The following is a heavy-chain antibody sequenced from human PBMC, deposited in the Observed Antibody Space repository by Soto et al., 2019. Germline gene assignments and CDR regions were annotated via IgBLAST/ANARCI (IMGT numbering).Heavy chain of an antibody. Sequence: GGSLRLSCAAPGFNFIIHALHWVRQAPGKGLEWLAVFSPNGKIQYYAVSVKCRFATSSDTFTSSLFLQMTSLTPEDTAVYYCASGGDFYYDTSRCWGPGTLVTASS. CDR2: FSPNGKIQ. J-gene: IGHJ4*02. CDR1: GFNFIIHA. D-gene: IGHD3-22*01. CDR3: ASGGDFYYDTSRC. V-gene: IGHV3-30*09.